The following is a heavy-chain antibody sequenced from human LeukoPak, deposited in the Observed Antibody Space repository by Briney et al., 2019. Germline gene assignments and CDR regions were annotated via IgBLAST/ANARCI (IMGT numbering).Heavy chain of an antibody. CDR2: ISSSGTTI. D-gene: IGHD2-2*01. CDR3: ARERGRYCSSTSCPTEDAFDI. Sequence: PGGSLTLSCAAPGFAFSTYTMYWVRQAPGKGLEWLAYISSSGTTIYYADSVLGRFTISRDNAKYSLYLQMNSLRAEDTAVYYCARERGRYCSSTSCPTEDAFDIWGQGTMVTVSS. V-gene: IGHV3-48*01. J-gene: IGHJ3*02. CDR1: GFAFSTYT.